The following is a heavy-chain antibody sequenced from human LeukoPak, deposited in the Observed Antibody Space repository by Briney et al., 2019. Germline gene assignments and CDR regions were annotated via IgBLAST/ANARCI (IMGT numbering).Heavy chain of an antibody. CDR2: IYYSGST. J-gene: IGHJ4*02. D-gene: IGHD6-19*01. Sequence: SETLSLTCTVSGGSISSGGYYWSWIRQHPGTGLEWIGYIYYSGSTYYNPSLKSRVTISVDTSKNQFSLKLSSVTAADTAVYYCARVIGSGWYDWGYWGQGTLVTVSS. V-gene: IGHV4-31*03. CDR3: ARVIGSGWYDWGY. CDR1: GGSISSGGYY.